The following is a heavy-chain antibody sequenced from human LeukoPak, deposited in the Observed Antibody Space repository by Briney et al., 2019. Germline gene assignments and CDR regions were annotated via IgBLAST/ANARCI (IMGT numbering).Heavy chain of an antibody. CDR2: ISSSSSYI. CDR1: GFTFSSYS. CDR3: AREGAVVVPADGWFDP. V-gene: IGHV3-21*01. D-gene: IGHD2-2*01. Sequence: GGSLRLSCAASGFTFSSYSMNWVRQAPGKGLEWVSSISSSSSYIYYADSVKGRFTISRDNAKNSLYLQMNRLRAQDPAVYYCAREGAVVVPADGWFDPWARGTLVPVSS. J-gene: IGHJ5*02.